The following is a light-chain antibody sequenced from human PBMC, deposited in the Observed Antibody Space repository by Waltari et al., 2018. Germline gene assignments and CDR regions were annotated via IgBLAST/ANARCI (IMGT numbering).Light chain of an antibody. CDR1: QTISNY. CDR2: DAS. Sequence: EIVVTQSTATLLLSPGERVTLPCRASQTISNYFAWYQQKPGQAPRVLIYDASNRAAGIPARFSGSGSGTDFTLTISNLEPEDVAVYYCQQRYDWPLTFGGGTKVEIK. CDR3: QQRYDWPLT. V-gene: IGKV3-11*01. J-gene: IGKJ4*01.